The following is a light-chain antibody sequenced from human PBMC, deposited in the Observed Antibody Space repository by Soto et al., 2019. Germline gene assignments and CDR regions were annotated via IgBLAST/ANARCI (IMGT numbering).Light chain of an antibody. Sequence: EIVMTQSPATLSVSPGERATLSCRASQSVSSNLAWYQQKPGQAPRLLIYGASTRATGIPARFSGSGSGKEYTLTVSSLQYEDFAVYYCQQYTNWHPPLTFGGGTKVEIK. CDR1: QSVSSN. CDR3: QQYTNWHPPLT. CDR2: GAS. J-gene: IGKJ4*01. V-gene: IGKV3-15*01.